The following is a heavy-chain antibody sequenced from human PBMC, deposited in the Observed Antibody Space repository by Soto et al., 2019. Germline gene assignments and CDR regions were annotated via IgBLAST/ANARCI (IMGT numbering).Heavy chain of an antibody. Sequence: EVQLVESGGGLVQPGGSLRLSCAVSGFTVSSTYMTWVHQAPGKGLEWVSVIDSGGITHYSDSVKGRFTISRDNSKNTLYLQMNSLRAEDTAVYYCARLSSWGQGTLVTVSS. J-gene: IGHJ4*02. CDR3: ARLSS. V-gene: IGHV3-66*04. CDR2: IDSGGIT. CDR1: GFTVSSTY.